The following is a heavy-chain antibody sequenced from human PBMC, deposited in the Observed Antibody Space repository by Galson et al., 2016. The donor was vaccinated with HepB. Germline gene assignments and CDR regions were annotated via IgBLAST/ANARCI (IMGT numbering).Heavy chain of an antibody. Sequence: LSLTCAVSGASISSNSYWSWVRQPSGKGLEWIGEVYHDGSSNYNPSLKSRVTISVDKSKNQFSLKLTSVTAADTAVYYCARKPPPVAYYGMDVWGQGTTVIVPS. CDR2: VYHDGSS. J-gene: IGHJ6*02. CDR3: ARKPPPVAYYGMDV. V-gene: IGHV4-4*02. D-gene: IGHD3-16*01. CDR1: GASISSNSY.